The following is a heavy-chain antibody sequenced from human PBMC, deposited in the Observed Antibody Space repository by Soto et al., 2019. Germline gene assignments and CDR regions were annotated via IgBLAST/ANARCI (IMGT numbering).Heavy chain of an antibody. CDR2: INSDGSST. D-gene: IGHD1-20*01. V-gene: IGHV3-74*01. J-gene: IGHJ6*03. CDR3: ARGYPQYNRNEYYMDV. CDR1: GFTFSSYW. Sequence: EVQLVESGGGLVQPGGSLRLSCAASGFTFSSYWMHWVRQAPGKGLVWVSRINSDGSSTSYADSVKGRFTISRDNAKNTLYLQMNSLRAEDTAVYYCARGYPQYNRNEYYMDVWGKGTTVTVSS.